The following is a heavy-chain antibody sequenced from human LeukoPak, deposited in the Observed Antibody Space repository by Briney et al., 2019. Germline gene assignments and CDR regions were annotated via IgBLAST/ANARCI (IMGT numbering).Heavy chain of an antibody. D-gene: IGHD4-23*01. J-gene: IGHJ4*02. CDR2: IASDGSST. CDR1: GFFFSSYW. CDR3: ARGRPHGNDY. Sequence: GGSLRLSCAASGFFFSSYWMNWVRQAPGKGLVWVSRIASDGSSTTYADSVKGRFSISRDNAKNTLYLQMNSLRVEDTAVYYCARGRPHGNDYWGQGTLVTVSS. V-gene: IGHV3-74*01.